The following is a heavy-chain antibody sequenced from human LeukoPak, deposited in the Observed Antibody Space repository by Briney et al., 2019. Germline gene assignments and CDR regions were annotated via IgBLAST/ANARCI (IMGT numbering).Heavy chain of an antibody. V-gene: IGHV4-34*01. J-gene: IGHJ4*02. CDR3: ARARLGIVDY. Sequence: SETLSLTCAVYGGSFSGYYWSWIRQPPGKGLEWIGEINHSGSTNYNPSLKSRVTISVDTSKDQFSLKLSSVTAADTAVYYCARARLGIVDYWGQGTLVTVSS. D-gene: IGHD7-27*01. CDR2: INHSGST. CDR1: GGSFSGYY.